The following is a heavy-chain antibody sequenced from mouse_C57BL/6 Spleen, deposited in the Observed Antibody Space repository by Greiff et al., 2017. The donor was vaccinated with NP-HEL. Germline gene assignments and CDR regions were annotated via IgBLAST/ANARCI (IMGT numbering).Heavy chain of an antibody. D-gene: IGHD1-1*01. V-gene: IGHV1-74*01. CDR1: GYTFTSYW. CDR2: IHPSDSDT. Sequence: QVHVKQPGAELVKPGASVKVSCKASGYTFTSYWMHWVKQRPGQGLEWIGRIHPSDSDTNYNQKFKGKATLTVDKSSSTAYMQLSSLTSEDSAVYYCAIGSPTVVRYAMDYWGQGTSVTVSS. CDR3: AIGSPTVVRYAMDY. J-gene: IGHJ4*01.